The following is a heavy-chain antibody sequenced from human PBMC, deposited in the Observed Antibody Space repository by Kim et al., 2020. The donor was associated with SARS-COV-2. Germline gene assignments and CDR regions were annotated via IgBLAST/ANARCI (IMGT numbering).Heavy chain of an antibody. J-gene: IGHJ6*02. CDR1: GFTFSSYA. V-gene: IGHV3-23*01. CDR2: ISDSTGST. Sequence: GGSLRLSCAASGFTFSSYAMTWVRQAPGKGLEWVSAISDSTGSTYYADSVKGRFTISRDNSKNTLYLQMNSLRAEDTAVYYCAKEVGSGWYGKYYGMDVWGPGPTVTVSS. D-gene: IGHD6-19*01. CDR3: AKEVGSGWYGKYYGMDV.